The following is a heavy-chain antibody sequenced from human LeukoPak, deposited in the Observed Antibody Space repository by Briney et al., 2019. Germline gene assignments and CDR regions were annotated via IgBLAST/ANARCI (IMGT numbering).Heavy chain of an antibody. J-gene: IGHJ3*02. D-gene: IGHD4-23*01. Sequence: SETLSLTCTVSGGSISSSSYYWGWIRQPPGKGLEWIGSIYYSGSTYYNPSLKSRVTISVDTSKNQFSLKLSSVTAADTAVYCCARGRRGVTRGAFDIWGQGTMVTVSS. CDR3: ARGRRGVTRGAFDI. CDR1: GGSISSSSYY. V-gene: IGHV4-39*07. CDR2: IYYSGST.